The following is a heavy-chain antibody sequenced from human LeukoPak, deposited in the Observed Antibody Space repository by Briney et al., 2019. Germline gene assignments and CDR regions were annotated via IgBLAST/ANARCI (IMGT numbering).Heavy chain of an antibody. Sequence: ASVKVSCKASGYTFTGYYMHWVRQAPGQGREWMGWINPNSGGTNYAQKFQGRVTMTRDTSISTAYMELSRLRSDDTAVYYCARDQGDIVLMVYAIDDAFDIWGQGTMVTVSS. J-gene: IGHJ3*02. CDR2: INPNSGGT. CDR1: GYTFTGYY. D-gene: IGHD2-8*01. V-gene: IGHV1-2*02. CDR3: ARDQGDIVLMVYAIDDAFDI.